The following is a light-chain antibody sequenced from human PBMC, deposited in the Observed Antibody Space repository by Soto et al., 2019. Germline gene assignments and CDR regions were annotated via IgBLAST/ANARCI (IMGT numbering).Light chain of an antibody. CDR2: EAS. Sequence: EIVLTQSPATLALSPGERATLSCRASQDVGIFLAWYQQRPGQAPRLLIYEASIRATGVPARFSGSGSGTDLTLTISSLEHEDFAVYYCQQRSNWPLLTFGGGNKVEIK. V-gene: IGKV3-11*01. CDR3: QQRSNWPLLT. J-gene: IGKJ4*01. CDR1: QDVGIF.